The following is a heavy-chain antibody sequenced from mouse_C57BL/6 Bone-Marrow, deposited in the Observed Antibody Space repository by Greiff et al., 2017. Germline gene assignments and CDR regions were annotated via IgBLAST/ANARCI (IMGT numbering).Heavy chain of an antibody. J-gene: IGHJ2*01. D-gene: IGHD2-12*01. Sequence: VQLQQPGAELVRPGASVKLSCTASGFNIKDDYMHWVKQRPEQGLEWIGWIDPDNGDTEYASKFQGKATITADTSSNTAYLQLSSLTSADTAGIYCTNSNDVFDYWGQGTTLTVSA. CDR1: GFNIKDDY. CDR3: TNSNDVFDY. V-gene: IGHV14-4*01. CDR2: IDPDNGDT.